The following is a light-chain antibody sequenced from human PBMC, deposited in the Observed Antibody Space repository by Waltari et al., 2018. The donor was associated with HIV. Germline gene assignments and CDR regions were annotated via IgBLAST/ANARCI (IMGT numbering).Light chain of an antibody. CDR2: GKS. Sequence: QSVLTQPPSLSGAPGQRVTISCTGSSSNIGAGYDVHWYHKHPGTAPTLLIYGKSHRPLGVPDRFSGSMSGTSVSLAIIGLQAEDEADYYCQSYDSSLSGSVVFGGGTKLTVL. CDR1: SSNIGAGYD. V-gene: IGLV1-40*01. CDR3: QSYDSSLSGSVV. J-gene: IGLJ2*01.